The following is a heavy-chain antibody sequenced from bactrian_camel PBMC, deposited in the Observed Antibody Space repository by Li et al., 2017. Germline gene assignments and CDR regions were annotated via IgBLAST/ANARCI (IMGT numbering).Heavy chain of an antibody. CDR2: IYTENGVK. CDR3: AADPDNACRRQSGTLRDPLFWDY. Sequence: HVQLVESGGGSVQAGGSLSVSCKASGYTPGHSFTSVCMSWFRQAPGKEREGVAYIYTENGVKYYPTSVKGRFTISVDYTLNTLFLQMKSLKPDDSGIYYCAADPDNACRRQSGTLRDPLFWDYWGQGTQVTVS. D-gene: IGHD3*01. V-gene: IGHV3S6*01. J-gene: IGHJ4*01. CDR1: GYTPGHSFTSVC.